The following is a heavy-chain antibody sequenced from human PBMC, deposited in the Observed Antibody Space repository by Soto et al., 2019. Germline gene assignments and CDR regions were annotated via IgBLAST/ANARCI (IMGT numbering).Heavy chain of an antibody. D-gene: IGHD1-26*01. J-gene: IGHJ4*02. Sequence: QVQLQESGPGLVKPSETLSLNCTVSGDSMTKYYWSWVRQPARKGLEWIGRIYTSGSTNYNPSLKSRVTMSIDTSNNHFSLNLKSVTAADTAVYYCARTVGAAYYFDFWGQGALVTVSS. CDR2: IYTSGST. V-gene: IGHV4-4*07. CDR1: GDSMTKYY. CDR3: ARTVGAAYYFDF.